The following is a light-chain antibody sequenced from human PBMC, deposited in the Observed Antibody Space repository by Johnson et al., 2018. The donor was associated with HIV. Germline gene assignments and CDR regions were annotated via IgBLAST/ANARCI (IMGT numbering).Light chain of an antibody. CDR3: GTWDSSLSAFYV. J-gene: IGLJ1*01. CDR2: ENN. CDR1: SSDMGNYA. Sequence: QSVLTQPPSVSAAPGQKVTISCSGSSSDMGNYAVSWYQQLPGTAPKLLIYENNKRPSGIPDRFSGSKSGTSATLGITGLQTGDEADYYCGTWDSSLSAFYVFGTGTKVTVI. V-gene: IGLV1-51*02.